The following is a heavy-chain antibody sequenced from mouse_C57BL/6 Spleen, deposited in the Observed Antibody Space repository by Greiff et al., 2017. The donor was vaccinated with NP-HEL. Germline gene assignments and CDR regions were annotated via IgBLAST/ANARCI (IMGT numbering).Heavy chain of an antibody. V-gene: IGHV1-4*01. CDR1: GYTFTSYT. Sequence: VQGVESGAELARPGASVKMSCKASGYTFTSYTMHWVKQRPGQGLEWIGYINPSSGYTKYNQNFKDKATLTADKSSSTAYMQLSSLTSEDSAVYYCARYGYDDGFDYWGQGTTLTVSS. CDR3: ARYGYDDGFDY. D-gene: IGHD2-2*01. CDR2: INPSSGYT. J-gene: IGHJ2*01.